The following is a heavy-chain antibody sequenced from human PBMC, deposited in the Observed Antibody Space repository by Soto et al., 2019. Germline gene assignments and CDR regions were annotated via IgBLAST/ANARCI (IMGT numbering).Heavy chain of an antibody. CDR2: ISSSSSYT. CDR1: GFTFSDYY. J-gene: IGHJ3*02. V-gene: IGHV3-11*05. CDR3: AAEGVTMVRGVISDAFDI. Sequence: GGSLRLSCAASGFTFSDYYMSWIRQAPGKGLEWVSYISSSSSYTNYADSVKGRFTISRDNAKNSLYLQMNSLRAEDTAVYYCAAEGVTMVRGVISDAFDIWGQGTMVTVSS. D-gene: IGHD3-10*01.